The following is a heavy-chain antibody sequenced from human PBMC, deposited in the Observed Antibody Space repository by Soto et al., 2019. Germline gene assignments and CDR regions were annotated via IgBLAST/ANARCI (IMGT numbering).Heavy chain of an antibody. CDR1: GYTFTGYY. Sequence: ASVKVSCKASGYTFTGYYMHWVRQAPGQGLEWMGWINPNSGGTNYAQKFQGWVTMTRDTSISTAYMELSRLRSDDTAVYYCARVPMYSSSGYYYYYGMDVWGQGTTVTVSS. CDR3: ARVPMYSSSGYYYYYGMDV. V-gene: IGHV1-2*04. D-gene: IGHD6-6*01. CDR2: INPNSGGT. J-gene: IGHJ6*02.